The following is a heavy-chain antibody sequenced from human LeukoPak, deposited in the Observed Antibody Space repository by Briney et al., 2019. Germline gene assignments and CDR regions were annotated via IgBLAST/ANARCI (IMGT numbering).Heavy chain of an antibody. CDR2: TSGSGGST. D-gene: IGHD6-13*01. Sequence: GGSLRLSCAASGFTFSSYAMSWVRQAPGKGLEWVSATSGSGGSTYYADSVKGRFTISRDNSKNTLYLQMNSLRAEDTAVYYCAKDAGSSSWYGWYFDLWGRGTLVTVSS. J-gene: IGHJ2*01. CDR1: GFTFSSYA. V-gene: IGHV3-23*01. CDR3: AKDAGSSSWYGWYFDL.